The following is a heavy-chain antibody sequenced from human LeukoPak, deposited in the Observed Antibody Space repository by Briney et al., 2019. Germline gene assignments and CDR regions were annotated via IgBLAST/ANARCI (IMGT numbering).Heavy chain of an antibody. Sequence: SETLSLTCTVSGYSISSGYYWGWIRQPPGKGLEWIGSIYHSGSTYYNPSLKSRVTISVDTSKNQFSLKLSSVTAADTAVYYCARGYSYRYYYMDVWGKGTTVTVSS. V-gene: IGHV4-38-2*02. CDR2: IYHSGST. CDR3: ARGYSYRYYYMDV. J-gene: IGHJ6*03. D-gene: IGHD5-18*01. CDR1: GYSISSGYY.